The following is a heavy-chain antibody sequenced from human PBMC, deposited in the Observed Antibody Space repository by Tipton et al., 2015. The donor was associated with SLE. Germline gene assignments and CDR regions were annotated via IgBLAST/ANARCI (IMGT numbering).Heavy chain of an antibody. CDR3: ARNRVTMIVVVPEWFDP. J-gene: IGHJ5*02. V-gene: IGHV3-30*14. D-gene: IGHD3-22*01. CDR2: ISYDGSNK. Sequence: SLRLSCAASGFIFSSYAVHWVRQAPGKGLEWLAVISYDGSNKYYADSVKGRFTISRDNSKNTVYLQMNSLRAEDTAVYYCARNRVTMIVVVPEWFDPWGQGTLVTVSS. CDR1: GFIFSSYA.